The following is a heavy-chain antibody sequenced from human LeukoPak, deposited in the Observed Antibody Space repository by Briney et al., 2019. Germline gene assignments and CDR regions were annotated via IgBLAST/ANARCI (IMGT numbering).Heavy chain of an antibody. Sequence: GRSLRLSRAASGFTFSDYYMSWIRQAPGEGLEWVSYISSSGSTIYYADSVKGRFTISRDNAKNSLYLQMNSLRAEDTAVYYCARALGDYDFWSCDYWGQGTLVTVSS. J-gene: IGHJ4*02. V-gene: IGHV3-11*01. CDR3: ARALGDYDFWSCDY. CDR2: ISSSGSTI. D-gene: IGHD3-3*01. CDR1: GFTFSDYY.